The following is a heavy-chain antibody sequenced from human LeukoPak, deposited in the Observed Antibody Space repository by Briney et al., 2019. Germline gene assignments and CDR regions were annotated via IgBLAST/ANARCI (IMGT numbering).Heavy chain of an antibody. Sequence: GGSLRLSCAVSGFTFRSFWMHCVRQAPGEGLLWVSRINSDGSSTTYADSVKGRFTISRDNTKNTLYLQMNSLRAEDTAVYYCARTLGVPSAFDPWGQGTLVTVSS. D-gene: IGHD2-2*01. CDR3: ARTLGVPSAFDP. CDR2: INSDGSST. V-gene: IGHV3-74*03. J-gene: IGHJ5*02. CDR1: GFTFRSFW.